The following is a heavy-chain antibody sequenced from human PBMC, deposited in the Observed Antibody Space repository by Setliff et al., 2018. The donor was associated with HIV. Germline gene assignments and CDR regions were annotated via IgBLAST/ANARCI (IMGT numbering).Heavy chain of an antibody. Sequence: ASVKVSCKASGYTFTTYYIHWVRQAPGQGLEWLGVINPSGGSTSYAQKFQGRVTMTRGTSTGTVYMELRSLRSEDTAVYYCARVGDRWLQFYYFDNWGQGTLVTVSS. V-gene: IGHV1-46*01. J-gene: IGHJ4*02. CDR1: GYTFTTYY. D-gene: IGHD5-12*01. CDR3: ARVGDRWLQFYYFDN. CDR2: INPSGGST.